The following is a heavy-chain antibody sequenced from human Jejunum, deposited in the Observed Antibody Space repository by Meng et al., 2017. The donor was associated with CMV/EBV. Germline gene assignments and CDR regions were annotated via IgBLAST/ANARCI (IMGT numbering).Heavy chain of an antibody. D-gene: IGHD3-10*01. J-gene: IGHJ4*02. V-gene: IGHV3-11*01. CDR3: ARDYYGSGRIHGTPN. CDR1: FTFRDYY. CDR2: ISGSGSTI. Sequence: FTFRDYYMSWIRQAPGKGLEWVSYISGSGSTIYYADSVKGRCTISRDNAKNSLYLQMNSLRAEDTAVYYCARDYYGSGRIHGTPNWGQGTLVTVSS.